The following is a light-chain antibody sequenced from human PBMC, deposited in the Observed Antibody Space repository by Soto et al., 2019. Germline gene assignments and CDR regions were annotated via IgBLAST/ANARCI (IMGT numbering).Light chain of an antibody. Sequence: EIVLTQSPGTLSLSPGERATLSCRASQSVRISYLGWYQQKPGQAPRLLIYGASSRATGIPDRFSGSGSGTDFTLTISRLEPEDFAVYYCQQYGDSPITFGQGTRLDIK. CDR1: QSVRISY. CDR3: QQYGDSPIT. CDR2: GAS. J-gene: IGKJ5*01. V-gene: IGKV3-20*01.